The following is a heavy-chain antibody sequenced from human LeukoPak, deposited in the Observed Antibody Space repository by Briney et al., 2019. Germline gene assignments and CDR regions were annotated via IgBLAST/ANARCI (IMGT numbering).Heavy chain of an antibody. V-gene: IGHV3-48*03. CDR1: GFTFSSYE. Sequence: PGGSLRLSCVASGFTFSSYEMNWVRQAPGKGLEWVSYISSSGSTIHYADSVKDRFTISRDNAKNSLYLEMNSLRAEDTAVYYCARDLYDSSGYYYPGAFDIWGQGTMVTVSS. J-gene: IGHJ3*02. D-gene: IGHD3-22*01. CDR3: ARDLYDSSGYYYPGAFDI. CDR2: ISSSGSTI.